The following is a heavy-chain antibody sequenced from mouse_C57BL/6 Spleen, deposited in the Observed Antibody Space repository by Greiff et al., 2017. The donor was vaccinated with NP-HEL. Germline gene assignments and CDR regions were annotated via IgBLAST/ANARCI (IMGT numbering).Heavy chain of an antibody. D-gene: IGHD1-2*01. J-gene: IGHJ4*01. Sequence: VQLKESGAELVKPGASVKLSCTASGFNIKDYYMHWVKQRTEQGLEWIGRIDPEDGETKYAPKFQGKATITADTSSNTAYLQLSSLTSEDTAVYYCARSRLGHYYAMDYWGQGTSVTVSS. CDR3: ARSRLGHYYAMDY. CDR1: GFNIKDYY. CDR2: IDPEDGET. V-gene: IGHV14-2*01.